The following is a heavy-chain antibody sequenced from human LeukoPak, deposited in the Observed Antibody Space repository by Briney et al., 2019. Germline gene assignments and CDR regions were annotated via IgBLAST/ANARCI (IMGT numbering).Heavy chain of an antibody. J-gene: IGHJ6*02. D-gene: IGHD3-3*01. Sequence: ASVKVSCKASGYTFTSYAMHWVRQAPGQRLEWMGWINAGNGNTKYSQKFQGRVTITRDTSASTAYMELSSLRSEDTAVYYCARGESRRIFLRFLGSQGMDVWGQGTTVTVSS. CDR1: GYTFTSYA. V-gene: IGHV1-3*01. CDR3: ARGESRRIFLRFLGSQGMDV. CDR2: INAGNGNT.